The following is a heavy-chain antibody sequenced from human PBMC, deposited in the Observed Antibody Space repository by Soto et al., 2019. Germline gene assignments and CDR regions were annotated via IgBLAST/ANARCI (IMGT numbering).Heavy chain of an antibody. Sequence: EVQLVESGGGLVQPGGSLRLSCAASGFTFSSYSMNWVRQAPGKGLEWVSYISSSSSTIYYADSVQGRFTISRDNAKNSLYLQMNSLRAEDTAVYYCARDSEPNWNYLDYWGQGTLVTVSS. J-gene: IGHJ4*02. CDR1: GFTFSSYS. V-gene: IGHV3-48*01. CDR3: ARDSEPNWNYLDY. CDR2: ISSSSSTI. D-gene: IGHD1-20*01.